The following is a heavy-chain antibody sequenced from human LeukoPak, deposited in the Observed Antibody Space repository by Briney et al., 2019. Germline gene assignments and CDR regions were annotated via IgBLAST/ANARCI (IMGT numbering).Heavy chain of an antibody. CDR2: ISSSSSTI. CDR3: ARPYDSSGYCLVGGAFDI. J-gene: IGHJ3*02. Sequence: PGGSLRLSCGASGFTFSSYSMNWVRHAPGKGLECVSYISSSSSTIYYTDAVKRRFTISRDNAKNSLYLQMNTLIAEHTAVYYCARPYDSSGYCLVGGAFDIWGQGTMVTVSS. D-gene: IGHD3-22*01. CDR1: GFTFSSYS. V-gene: IGHV3-48*01.